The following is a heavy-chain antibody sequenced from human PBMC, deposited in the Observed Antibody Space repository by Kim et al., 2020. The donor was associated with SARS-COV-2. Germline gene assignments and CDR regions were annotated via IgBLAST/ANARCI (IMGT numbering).Heavy chain of an antibody. J-gene: IGHJ4*02. V-gene: IGHV3-23*01. CDR3: AKEVGYGDYLLGGFDY. Sequence: GGSLILSCAASGFTFSSYAMSWVRQAPGKGLEWVSAISGSGGSTYYADSVKGRFTISRDNSKNTLYLQMNSLRAEDTAVYYCAKEVGYGDYLLGGFDYWGQGTLVTVSS. CDR1: GFTFSSYA. D-gene: IGHD4-17*01. CDR2: ISGSGGST.